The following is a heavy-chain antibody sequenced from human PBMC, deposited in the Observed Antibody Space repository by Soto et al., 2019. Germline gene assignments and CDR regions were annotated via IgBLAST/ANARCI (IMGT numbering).Heavy chain of an antibody. D-gene: IGHD4-4*01. Sequence: SETLSLTCSVSGDSINSGDHFWTWIRQKSGKGLEWIGYIYYSGATYYNPSLKTRVTISVDTSKNQFSLKLSSVTAADTAVYYCARTYSNYLFDYWGQGTLVTVSS. CDR2: IYYSGAT. V-gene: IGHV4-31*03. CDR1: GDSINSGDHF. J-gene: IGHJ4*02. CDR3: ARTYSNYLFDY.